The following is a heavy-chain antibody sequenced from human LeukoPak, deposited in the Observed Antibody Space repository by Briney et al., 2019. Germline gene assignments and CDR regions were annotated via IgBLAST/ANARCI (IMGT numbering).Heavy chain of an antibody. CDR3: ARGGSGSGNYYHPVSGGYWFDP. V-gene: IGHV3-11*01. D-gene: IGHD3-10*01. Sequence: PGGSLRLSCAASGFTFSDYYMTWIRQAPGKGLEWVSYISSSGSTIYYADSVKGRFTISRDNAKNSLYLQMNSLRAEDTAVYYCARGGSGSGNYYHPVSGGYWFDPWGQGTLVTVSS. CDR1: GFTFSDYY. J-gene: IGHJ5*02. CDR2: ISSSGSTI.